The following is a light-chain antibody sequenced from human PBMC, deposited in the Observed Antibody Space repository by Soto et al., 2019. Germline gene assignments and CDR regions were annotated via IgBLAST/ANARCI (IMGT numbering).Light chain of an antibody. CDR3: CSYTRTSNHYF. CDR1: SSDIGGYDY. CDR2: EAR. J-gene: IGLJ1*01. V-gene: IGLV2-14*01. Sequence: QSALTQPASVSGSPGQSITISCTGTSSDIGGYDYVSWYQQRPGKAPKLMIYEARYRPSGVSNRFSGSKSGNTASLTISGLQAEDEADYYCCSYTRTSNHYFSGSGTKVTVL.